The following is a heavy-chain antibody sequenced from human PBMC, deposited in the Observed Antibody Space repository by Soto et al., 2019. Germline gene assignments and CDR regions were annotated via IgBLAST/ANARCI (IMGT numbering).Heavy chain of an antibody. Sequence: QVQLVESGGGVVQPGRSLRLSCAASGFTFSSYGMHWVRQAPGKGLEWVAVISYDGSNKYYADSVKGRFTISRDNSKNTLYLQMNSLRAEDTAVYYCAKALSVVVPAAGEPNPHSYYMDVWGKGTTVTVSS. CDR3: AKALSVVVPAAGEPNPHSYYMDV. CDR1: GFTFSSYG. J-gene: IGHJ6*03. CDR2: ISYDGSNK. D-gene: IGHD2-2*01. V-gene: IGHV3-30*18.